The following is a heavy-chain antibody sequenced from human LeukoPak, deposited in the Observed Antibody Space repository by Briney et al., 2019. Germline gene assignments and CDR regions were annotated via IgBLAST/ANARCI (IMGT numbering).Heavy chain of an antibody. CDR2: ISWNSGSI. CDR3: ARWDVDTAPYGMDV. D-gene: IGHD5-18*01. J-gene: IGHJ6*02. Sequence: EPGRSLRLSCAASGFTFDDYAMHWVRQAPGKGLEWVSGISWNSGSIGYADSVKGRFTISRDNAKNSLYLQMNSLRAEDTAVYYCARWDVDTAPYGMDVWGQGTTVTVSS. CDR1: GFTFDDYA. V-gene: IGHV3-9*01.